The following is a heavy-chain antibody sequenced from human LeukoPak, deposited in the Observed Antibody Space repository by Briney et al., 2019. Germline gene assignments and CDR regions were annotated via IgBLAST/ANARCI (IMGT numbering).Heavy chain of an antibody. CDR2: IHDSGST. D-gene: IGHD5-24*01. Sequence: PSETLSLTCTVSGSSTSNYYWGWIRQSPEKGPEWIGYIHDSGSTNYNPSLKSRVTISVDTSKNQFSLKLSSVTAADTAVYYCARLDAAAGRYLQFFYWGQGTLVTVPS. J-gene: IGHJ4*02. V-gene: IGHV4-59*08. CDR1: GSSTSNYY. CDR3: ARLDAAAGRYLQFFY.